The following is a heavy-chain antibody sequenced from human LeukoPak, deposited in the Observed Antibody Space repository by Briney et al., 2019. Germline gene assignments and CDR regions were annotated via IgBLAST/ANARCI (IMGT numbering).Heavy chain of an antibody. CDR3: ARGGRIAEAGPNY. CDR1: GFTFSSYS. D-gene: IGHD6-19*01. Sequence: GGSLRLSCAASGFTFSSYSMNWVRQAPGKGLEWVSYISSSSSTIYYADSVKGRFTISRDNAKNSLYLQMNSLRAEDTAVYYCARGGRIAEAGPNYWGQGTLVTVSS. J-gene: IGHJ4*02. V-gene: IGHV3-48*01. CDR2: ISSSSSTI.